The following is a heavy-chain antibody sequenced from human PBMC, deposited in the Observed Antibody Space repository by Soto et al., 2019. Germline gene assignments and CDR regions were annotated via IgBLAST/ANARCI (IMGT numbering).Heavy chain of an antibody. D-gene: IGHD6-19*01. Sequence: SLRLSCAASGFTFSSYGMHWVRQAPGKGLEWVAVISYDGSNKYYADSVKGRFTISRDNSKNTLYLQMNSLRAEDTAVYYCAKVSYSSGYFDYWGQGTLVTVSS. CDR2: ISYDGSNK. CDR3: AKVSYSSGYFDY. V-gene: IGHV3-30*18. CDR1: GFTFSSYG. J-gene: IGHJ4*02.